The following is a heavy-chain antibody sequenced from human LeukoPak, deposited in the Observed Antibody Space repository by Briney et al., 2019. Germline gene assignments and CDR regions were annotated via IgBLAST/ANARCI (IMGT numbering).Heavy chain of an antibody. J-gene: IGHJ4*02. D-gene: IGHD3-16*01. V-gene: IGHV5-51*01. Sequence: GESLKISCKGSGYSFTSYWIGWVRQMPGKGLEWMGIIYPGDSNTKYSPSFQGQVTISADKSIRTAYLQWSSLEASDTAMYYCARRPMIPFGGAQCYFDYWGQGTLVTVSS. CDR2: IYPGDSNT. CDR1: GYSFTSYW. CDR3: ARRPMIPFGGAQCYFDY.